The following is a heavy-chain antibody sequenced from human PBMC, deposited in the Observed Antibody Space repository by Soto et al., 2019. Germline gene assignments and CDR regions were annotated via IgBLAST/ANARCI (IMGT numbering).Heavy chain of an antibody. CDR3: AGGGYYDSSGYLSRFDY. Sequence: QAQLQESGPGLVKPSETLSLTCTVSGGSISSYYWSWIRQPPGKGLEWIGYIYYSGSTNYNPSLKSRVTISVDTSKNQFSLKLSSVTAADTAVYYCAGGGYYDSSGYLSRFDYWGQGTLVTVSS. CDR2: IYYSGST. V-gene: IGHV4-59*01. CDR1: GGSISSYY. D-gene: IGHD3-22*01. J-gene: IGHJ4*02.